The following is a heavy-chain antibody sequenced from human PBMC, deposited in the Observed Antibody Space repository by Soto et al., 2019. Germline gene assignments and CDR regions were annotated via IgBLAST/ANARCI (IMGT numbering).Heavy chain of an antibody. CDR1: GFTFSSYW. J-gene: IGHJ4*02. CDR2: IKKDGSEK. D-gene: IGHD1-1*01. CDR3: ARINLPTNVPGILSLDY. V-gene: IGHV3-7*01. Sequence: PGGSLRLSCAASGFTFSSYWMSWVRQPPGKGLEWVANIKKDGSEKYYVDCVKGRFTISRGNAKNTLYLQMNSLRAEDTAVYYCARINLPTNVPGILSLDYWGQGTLVTVSS.